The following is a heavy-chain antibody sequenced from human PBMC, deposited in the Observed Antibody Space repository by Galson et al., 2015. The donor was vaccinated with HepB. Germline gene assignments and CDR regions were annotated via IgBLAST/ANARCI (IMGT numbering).Heavy chain of an antibody. CDR3: AKDAVISGWYHDY. V-gene: IGHV3-23*01. J-gene: IGHJ4*02. CDR2: ISGSGDKT. Sequence: SLRLSCAASGFTFSSYAMNWVRQAPGKGLEWVSDISGSGDKTYYADSVKGRFTISRDNSKNTLYLQMNSLRAEDTAVYYCAKDAVISGWYHDYWGQGILVTVSS. D-gene: IGHD6-19*01. CDR1: GFTFSSYA.